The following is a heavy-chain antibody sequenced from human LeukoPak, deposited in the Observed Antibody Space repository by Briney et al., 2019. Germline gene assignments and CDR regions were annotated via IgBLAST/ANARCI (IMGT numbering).Heavy chain of an antibody. CDR1: GYTFTSNG. Sequence: ASVKVSCKASGYTFTSNGISWVRQAPGQGLEWMGWINPNSGDTKKAQKFQGRLTMTRDTSITTAYMEVSRLRSDDTAVYYCARDLPTGEAYGSGLTPGFSGFGPWGQGTLVTVSS. D-gene: IGHD3-10*01. V-gene: IGHV1-2*02. CDR3: ARDLPTGEAYGSGLTPGFSGFGP. J-gene: IGHJ5*02. CDR2: INPNSGDT.